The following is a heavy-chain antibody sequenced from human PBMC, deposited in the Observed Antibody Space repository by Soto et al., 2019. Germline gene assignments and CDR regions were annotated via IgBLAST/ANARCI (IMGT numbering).Heavy chain of an antibody. J-gene: IGHJ4*02. Sequence: GGSLRLSCAASGFTISSYGMHWVRQAPGKGLEWVAVIWYDGSNKYYADSVKGRFTISRDNSKNTLYLQMNSLRAEDTAIYYCAKEGLISITTYDYWGQGTQVTVSS. V-gene: IGHV3-33*06. CDR2: IWYDGSNK. CDR3: AKEGLISITTYDY. CDR1: GFTISSYG. D-gene: IGHD3-16*01.